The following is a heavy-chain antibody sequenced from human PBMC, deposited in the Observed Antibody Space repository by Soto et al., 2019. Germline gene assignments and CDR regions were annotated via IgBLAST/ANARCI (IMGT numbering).Heavy chain of an antibody. CDR1: GGSISSYY. CDR2: IYYSGST. J-gene: IGHJ6*02. V-gene: IGHV4-59*01. Sequence: SETLSLTCTVSGGSISSYYWSWIRQPPGKGLEWIGYIYYSGSTNYNPSLKSRVTISVDTSKNQFSLKLSSVTAADTAVYYCARAQDSLLVVPAAIPYYYYGMDVWGQGTTVTVSS. CDR3: ARAQDSLLVVPAAIPYYYYGMDV. D-gene: IGHD2-2*02.